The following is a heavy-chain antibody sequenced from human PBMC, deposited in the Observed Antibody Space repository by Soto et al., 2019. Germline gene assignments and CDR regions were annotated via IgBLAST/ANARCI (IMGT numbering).Heavy chain of an antibody. CDR2: INHSGST. CDR3: ARDKITGLFDY. CDR1: GGSFRGSY. J-gene: IGHJ4*02. V-gene: IGHV4-34*01. D-gene: IGHD2-8*02. Sequence: PSATLPLTFAVDGGSFRGSYWTWIRQPPGTGLEWIGEINHSGSTNYNPSLKSRVTISVDTSKNQFSLKLTSVTAADTAVYYCARDKITGLFDYWGQGTLVT.